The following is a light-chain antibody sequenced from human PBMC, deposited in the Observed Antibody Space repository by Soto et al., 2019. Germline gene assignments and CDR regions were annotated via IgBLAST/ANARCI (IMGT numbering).Light chain of an antibody. J-gene: IGKJ4*01. CDR2: GES. V-gene: IGKV3D-15*01. CDR1: QSVNSH. CDR3: QQYNNWHLT. Sequence: EIVMTQSPASLSVSPGERVTLSYRASQSVNSHLAWYQQKPGQAPRLLILGESTRATGTPARFSGSGSGTDFTLTISSLQSEDFAVYYRQQYNNWHLTVGGGTKVDIK.